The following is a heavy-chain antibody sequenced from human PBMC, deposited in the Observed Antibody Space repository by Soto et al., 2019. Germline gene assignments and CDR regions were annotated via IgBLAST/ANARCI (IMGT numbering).Heavy chain of an antibody. Sequence: QLQLQESGPGLVKPSETLSLTCTVSGGSISSSSYYWGWIRQPPGKGLEWIGSIYYSGSTYYNPSLKSRVTISVDTSKNQFSLKRSSVTAADTAVYYCARQGEMATIIDYWGQGTLVTVSS. J-gene: IGHJ4*02. CDR1: GGSISSSSYY. V-gene: IGHV4-39*01. CDR2: IYYSGST. D-gene: IGHD5-12*01. CDR3: ARQGEMATIIDY.